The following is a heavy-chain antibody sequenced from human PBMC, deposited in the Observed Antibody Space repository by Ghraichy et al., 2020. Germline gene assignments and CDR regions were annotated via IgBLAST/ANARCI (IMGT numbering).Heavy chain of an antibody. CDR2: INPNSGGT. V-gene: IGHV1-2*02. Sequence: ASVKVSCKASGYTFTGYYMHWVRQAPGQGLEWMGWINPNSGGTNYAQKFQGRVTMTRDTSISTAYMELSRLRSDDTAVYYCARIQLWERDYNYYYGMDVWGQGTTVTVSS. J-gene: IGHJ6*02. CDR1: GYTFTGYY. D-gene: IGHD5-18*01. CDR3: ARIQLWERDYNYYYGMDV.